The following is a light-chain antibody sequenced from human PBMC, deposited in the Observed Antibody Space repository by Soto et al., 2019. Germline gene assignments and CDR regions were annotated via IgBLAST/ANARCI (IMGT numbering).Light chain of an antibody. CDR3: QQYHNWPPLT. CDR1: QSVSSN. V-gene: IGKV3-15*01. CDR2: GAS. J-gene: IGKJ4*01. Sequence: EIVMTQSPATLSVSPGERATLSCRASQSVSSNLAWYQQKPGQAPRLLIYGASTRATGIPARFSGSGSGTEFTLTISSLQSEDFALYYCQQYHNWPPLTFGGGTTVEIK.